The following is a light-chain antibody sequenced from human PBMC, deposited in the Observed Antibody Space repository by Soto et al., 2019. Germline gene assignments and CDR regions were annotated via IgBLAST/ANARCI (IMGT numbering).Light chain of an antibody. CDR3: MQTLQNPLT. V-gene: IGKV2D-29*01. CDR1: RTLRHTDGKTH. CDR2: ELS. J-gene: IGKJ4*01. Sequence: DILMTQSPLSLSVTPGESSSISCKSSRTLRHTDGKTHLYWYLQRPGQPPQLLIYELSNRFSGVPDRFSGSGSGTDFSLKISRVEAEDAGVYYCMQTLQNPLTFGGGTKVDIK.